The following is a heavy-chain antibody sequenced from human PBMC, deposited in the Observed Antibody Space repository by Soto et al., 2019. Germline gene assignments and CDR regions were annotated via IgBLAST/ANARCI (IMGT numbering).Heavy chain of an antibody. CDR2: INHSGTT. CDR3: ARGPVIVVVSATNGNGMDV. CDR1: GGSFSAYY. D-gene: IGHD2-2*01. V-gene: IGHV4-34*01. J-gene: IGHJ6*02. Sequence: SETLSLTCAVSGGSFSAYYWNWIRQPPGKGLEWIGEINHSGTTNFNPSLKSRVTISVDTSKNQFSLKLSSVTAADTAVYYCARGPVIVVVSATNGNGMDVWGQGTTVTVSS.